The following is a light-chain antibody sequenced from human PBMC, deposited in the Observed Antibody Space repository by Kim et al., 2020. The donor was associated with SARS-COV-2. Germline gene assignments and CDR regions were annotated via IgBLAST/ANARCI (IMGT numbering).Light chain of an antibody. Sequence: RVTISCTGSSSNIGAGYDVHWYHQVPGTAPKLLIYGDNNRPSGVPDRFSGSQSGTSASLAITGLQAEDEADYYCQSYDRSLSGWVFGGGTKVTVL. CDR1: SSNIGAGYD. J-gene: IGLJ3*02. CDR3: QSYDRSLSGWV. V-gene: IGLV1-40*01. CDR2: GDN.